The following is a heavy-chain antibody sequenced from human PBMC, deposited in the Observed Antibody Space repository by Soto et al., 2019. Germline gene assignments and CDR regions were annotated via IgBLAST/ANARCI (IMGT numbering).Heavy chain of an antibody. Sequence: GGSLRLSCAASGFTFSSYAMHWVRQAPGKGLEYVSSISSNGGSTYYSNSVKGRFTISRYNSKNSLYLQMGSLRAEDMAVYYCSRSDHYGSGSYYYYYYGMDVWGKGTTVTVSS. CDR1: GFTFSSYA. J-gene: IGHJ6*04. V-gene: IGHV3-64*01. CDR3: SRSDHYGSGSYYYYYYGMDV. CDR2: ISSNGGST. D-gene: IGHD3-10*01.